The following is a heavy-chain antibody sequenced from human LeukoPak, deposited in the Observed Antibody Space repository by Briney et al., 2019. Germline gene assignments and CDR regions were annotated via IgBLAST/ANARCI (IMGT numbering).Heavy chain of an antibody. D-gene: IGHD3-10*01. J-gene: IGHJ5*02. CDR1: GFTFSSYG. V-gene: IGHV3-30*18. Sequence: GRSLRLSCAASGFTFSSYGMHWVRQAPGKGLEGVAVISYDGSNKYYADSVKGRFTISRDNSMNTLFLQMNSLRAEDTALYHCAKDRGGSNPNNWFDPWGQGTLVTVSS. CDR3: AKDRGGSNPNNWFDP. CDR2: ISYDGSNK.